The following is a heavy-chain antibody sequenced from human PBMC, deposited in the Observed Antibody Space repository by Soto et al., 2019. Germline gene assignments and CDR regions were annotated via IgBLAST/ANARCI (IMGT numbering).Heavy chain of an antibody. D-gene: IGHD3-3*01. J-gene: IGHJ6*02. Sequence: GWSLRLSCAASGFTFISYGMHWVRQAPGKGLEWVAVISYDGSNKYYADSVKGRFTISRDNSKNTLYLQMNSLRAEDTAVYYCAKDGSLYYDFWSGYYKPYYYYGMDVWGQGTTVTVSS. CDR2: ISYDGSNK. V-gene: IGHV3-30*18. CDR1: GFTFISYG. CDR3: AKDGSLYYDFWSGYYKPYYYYGMDV.